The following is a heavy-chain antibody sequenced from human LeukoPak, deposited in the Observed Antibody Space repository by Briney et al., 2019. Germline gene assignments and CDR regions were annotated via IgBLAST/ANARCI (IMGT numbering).Heavy chain of an antibody. CDR1: GFTFSSYE. J-gene: IGHJ6*03. V-gene: IGHV3-48*03. CDR3: ARVGYCSGGSCYADYYYYYMDV. Sequence: GGSLRPSCAASGFTFSSYEMNWVRQAPGKGLEWVSYISSSGSTIYYADSVKGRFTISRDNAKNSLYLQMNSLRAEDTAVYYCARVGYCSGGSCYADYYYYYMDVWGKGTTVTISS. CDR2: ISSSGSTI. D-gene: IGHD2-15*01.